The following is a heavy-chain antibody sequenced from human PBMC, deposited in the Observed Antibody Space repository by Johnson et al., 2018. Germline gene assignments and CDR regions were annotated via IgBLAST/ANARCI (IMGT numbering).Heavy chain of an antibody. Sequence: VQLVQSGGVVVQPGGSLRLSCAASGFTFDDYAMHWVRQAPGKGLEWVSGISWNSGSIGYADSVQGRFTISRDNATNSLYPQLNSLRAEDTAVYYCAGFGAFCGGDCSSFQHWGQGTLVTVST. CDR1: GFTFDDYA. V-gene: IGHV3-9*01. J-gene: IGHJ1*01. D-gene: IGHD2-21*02. CDR3: AGFGAFCGGDCSSFQH. CDR2: ISWNSGSI.